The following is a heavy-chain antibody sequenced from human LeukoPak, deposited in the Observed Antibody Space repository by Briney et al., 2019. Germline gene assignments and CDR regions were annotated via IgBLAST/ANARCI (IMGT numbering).Heavy chain of an antibody. V-gene: IGHV4-59*12. J-gene: IGHJ4*02. CDR3: AKATYDSGRSFDY. CDR2: IYYSGST. Sequence: PSETLSLTCTVSDGFIRSYYWTWIRQPPGKGLEWIGYIYYSGSTNYNPSLKSRVTISLDRSENQFSLKLSSVTAADTAVYYCAKATYDSGRSFDYWGQGTLVTVSS. D-gene: IGHD3-10*01. CDR1: DGFIRSYY.